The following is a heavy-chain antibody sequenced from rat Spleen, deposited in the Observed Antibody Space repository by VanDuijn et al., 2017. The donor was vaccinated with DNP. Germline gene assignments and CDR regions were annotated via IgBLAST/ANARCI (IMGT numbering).Heavy chain of an antibody. CDR2: ISNTGDNT. J-gene: IGHJ2*01. CDR1: GFMFSNYW. CDR3: ARHGDNYDFSS. D-gene: IGHD1-10*01. Sequence: EVQLVESGGGPVQPGRSLKLSCVASGFMFSNYWMTWIRQAPGKGLEWVASISNTGDNTYYSDSVKGRFTISRDNAKSTLYLQMDSLRSEDTAAYYCARHGDNYDFSSWGQGVMVTVSS. V-gene: IGHV5-31*01.